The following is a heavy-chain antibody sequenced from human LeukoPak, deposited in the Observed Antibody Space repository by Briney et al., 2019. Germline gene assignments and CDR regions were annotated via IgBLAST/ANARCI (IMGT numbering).Heavy chain of an antibody. CDR2: INHSGST. J-gene: IGHJ4*02. CDR1: GGSFSGYY. Sequence: SETLSLTCAVYGGSFSGYYWSWIRQPPVKGLEWIGEINHSGSTNYNPSLKSRVTISVDTSKNQFSLKLSSVTAADTAVYYCARRGSYCSSTSFYWGIFDYWGQGTLVTVSS. V-gene: IGHV4-34*01. CDR3: ARRGSYCSSTSFYWGIFDY. D-gene: IGHD2-2*01.